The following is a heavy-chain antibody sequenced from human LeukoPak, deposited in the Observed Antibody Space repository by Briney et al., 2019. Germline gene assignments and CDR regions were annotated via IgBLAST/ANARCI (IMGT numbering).Heavy chain of an antibody. D-gene: IGHD3-22*01. V-gene: IGHV3-48*01. CDR1: GFTFSSYS. J-gene: IGHJ4*02. CDR3: ARGSTYYDSSGQVPFDY. CDR2: I. Sequence: GGSLRLSCAASGFTFSSYSMNWVRQAPGKGLEWGSYIVKGRFTISRDNGKNTLYLQMNSLRAEDTAVYYCARGSTYYDSSGQVPFDYWGQGTLVTVSS.